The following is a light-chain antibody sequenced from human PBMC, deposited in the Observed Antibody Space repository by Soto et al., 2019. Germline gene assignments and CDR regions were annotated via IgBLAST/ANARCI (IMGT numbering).Light chain of an antibody. CDR2: GAS. J-gene: IGKJ4*01. V-gene: IGKV1-12*01. CDR1: QGVSSW. Sequence: DIQITQSPSSVSASVGDRVTITCRASQGVSSWLAWYQQKPGRAPKLLIYGASTLQSGVPSRFSGSGSGTDFSLTITTLQPEHSATYYCQQADTFPLTFGGGTKVDIK. CDR3: QQADTFPLT.